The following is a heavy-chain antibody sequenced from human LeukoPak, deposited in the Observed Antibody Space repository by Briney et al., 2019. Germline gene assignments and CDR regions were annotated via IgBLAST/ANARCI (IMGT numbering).Heavy chain of an antibody. CDR2: ISAYNGNT. J-gene: IGHJ4*02. Sequence: PGASVKVSCKASGYTFTSYGISWVRQAPGQGLEWMGWISAYNGNTNYAQKLQGRVTMTTDTSTSTAYMELRSLRSDDTAVYYCARGRDYGDYGEGRDYFDYWGQGTLVTVSS. D-gene: IGHD4-17*01. CDR1: GYTFTSYG. V-gene: IGHV1-18*01. CDR3: ARGRDYGDYGEGRDYFDY.